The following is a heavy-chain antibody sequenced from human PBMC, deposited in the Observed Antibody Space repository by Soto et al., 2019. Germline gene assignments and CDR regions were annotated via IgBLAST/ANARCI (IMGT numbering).Heavy chain of an antibody. CDR3: ARGRGMDV. CDR2: MKQDGSET. J-gene: IGHJ6*02. V-gene: IGHV3-7*01. CDR1: GFTFSSYW. Sequence: EVQVVESGGGLVQPGGYLRLSCAASGFTFSSYWMTWVRQAPGKGLEWVANMKQDGSETYYVDSVKGRFTISRDNAKNSLYLQMNSLRAEDTAVYFCARGRGMDVWGQGTTVTVSS.